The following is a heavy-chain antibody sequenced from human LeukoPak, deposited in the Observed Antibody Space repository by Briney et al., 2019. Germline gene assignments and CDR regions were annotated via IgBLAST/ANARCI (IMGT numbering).Heavy chain of an antibody. CDR1: GPGFSSFV. CDR3: ARGQVDTTMIIGDWFDH. CDR2: ISPYTGHT. Sequence: APVKRFCATYGPGFSSFVIAWVRQTPGQGLEWLGWISPYTGHTNYAPKFRGRVTMTTDTPTRTVYMDLRSLRSDDTAVYYCARGQVDTTMIIGDWFDHWGQET. J-gene: IGHJ5*02. D-gene: IGHD5-18*01. V-gene: IGHV1-18*04.